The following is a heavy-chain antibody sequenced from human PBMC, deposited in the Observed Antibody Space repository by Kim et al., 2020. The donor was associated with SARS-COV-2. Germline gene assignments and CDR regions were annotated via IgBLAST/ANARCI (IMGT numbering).Heavy chain of an antibody. CDR1: GGSFSGYY. CDR3: ARRRLGYCSSTSCYPYGSGSYHPFDY. V-gene: IGHV4-34*01. J-gene: IGHJ4*02. CDR2: INHSGST. D-gene: IGHD2-2*01. Sequence: SETLSLTCAVYGGSFSGYYWSWIRQPPGKGLEWIGEINHSGSTNYNPSLKSRVTISVDTSKNQFSLKLSSVTAADTAVYYCARRRLGYCSSTSCYPYGSGSYHPFDYWGQGTLVTVSS.